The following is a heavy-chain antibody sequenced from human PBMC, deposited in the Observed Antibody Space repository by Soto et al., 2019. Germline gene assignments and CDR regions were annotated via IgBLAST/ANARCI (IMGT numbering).Heavy chain of an antibody. V-gene: IGHV3-23*01. CDR1: GFTFASYV. Sequence: LRLSCAGSGFTFASYVMTWVRQAPGKGLEWVSSISATGGSTYYAGSVKGRFTISRDNSKNTLFLQMNSLRAEDTAIYYCANAEHPRRSIGFDYWGQGTLVTVSS. CDR3: ANAEHPRRSIGFDY. D-gene: IGHD3-16*02. J-gene: IGHJ4*02. CDR2: ISATGGST.